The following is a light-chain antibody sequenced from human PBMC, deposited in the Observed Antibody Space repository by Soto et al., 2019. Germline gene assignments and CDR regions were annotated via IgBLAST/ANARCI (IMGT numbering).Light chain of an antibody. CDR3: QHYNTYSYT. Sequence: DIQMTQSPSTLSASVGDRVTITCRASQNISTWLAWYQQSPGKAPKVLIYKASTLESGVPSRFNGSGYGTEFALTISSLQPDDFATYYCQHYNTYSYTFGQGTKLEIK. V-gene: IGKV1-5*03. J-gene: IGKJ2*01. CDR1: QNISTW. CDR2: KAS.